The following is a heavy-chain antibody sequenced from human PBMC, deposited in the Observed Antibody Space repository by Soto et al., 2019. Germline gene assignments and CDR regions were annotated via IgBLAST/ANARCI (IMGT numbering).Heavy chain of an antibody. CDR1: GFTFSSYA. CDR2: ISGSGGST. J-gene: IGHJ1*01. D-gene: IGHD6-19*01. V-gene: IGHV3-23*01. CDR3: AKPFGYSSGWPRAEYFQH. Sequence: TGGSLRLSCAASGFTFSSYAMSWVRQAPGKGLEWVSAISGSGGSTYYADSVKGRFTISRDNSKNTLYLQMNSLRAEDTAVYYCAKPFGYSSGWPRAEYFQHWGQGTLVTVSS.